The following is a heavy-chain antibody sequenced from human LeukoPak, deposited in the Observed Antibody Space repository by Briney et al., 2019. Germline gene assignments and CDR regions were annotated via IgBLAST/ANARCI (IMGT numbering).Heavy chain of an antibody. CDR1: GGPFSGYF. CDR2: IHNSGTT. J-gene: IGHJ4*02. CDR3: ARRYYYNLGSFPFDF. Sequence: SETLSLTCAVSGGPFSGYFWSWIRQPPGKGLEWIGEIHNSGTTNYNPSLNSRVTISEDMSKNQFYLNLSSVTAADTAVYYCARRYYYNLGSFPFDFWGQGTLVTVSS. V-gene: IGHV4-34*01. D-gene: IGHD3-10*01.